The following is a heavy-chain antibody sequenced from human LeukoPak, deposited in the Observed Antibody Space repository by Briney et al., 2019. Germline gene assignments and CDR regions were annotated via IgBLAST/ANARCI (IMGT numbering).Heavy chain of an antibody. CDR2: IGTAGDT. Sequence: GGSLRLSCAASGFTFSSYDMHWVRQATGKGLEWVSAIGTAGDTYYPGSVKGRFTISRENAKNSLYLQMNSLRAEDTALYYCAKSYLGYGGYYYYGMDVWGQGTTVTVSS. V-gene: IGHV3-13*01. CDR1: GFTFSSYD. D-gene: IGHD4-23*01. CDR3: AKSYLGYGGYYYYGMDV. J-gene: IGHJ6*02.